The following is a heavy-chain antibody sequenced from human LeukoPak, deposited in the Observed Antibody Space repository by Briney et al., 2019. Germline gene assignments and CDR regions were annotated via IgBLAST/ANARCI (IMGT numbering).Heavy chain of an antibody. CDR1: GGSISSYY. J-gene: IGHJ4*02. V-gene: IGHV4-59*08. CDR2: IYYSGST. CDR3: AATSRTIGAAGIN. D-gene: IGHD6-13*01. Sequence: SETLSLTCTVSGGSISSYYWSWIRQPPGKGLEWIGYIYYSGSTNYNPSLKSRVTISVDTSKNQFSLKLSSVTAADAAVYYCAATSRTIGAAGINWGQGTLVTVSS.